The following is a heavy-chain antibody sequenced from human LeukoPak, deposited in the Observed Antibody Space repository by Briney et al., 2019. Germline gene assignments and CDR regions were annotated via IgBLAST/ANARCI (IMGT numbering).Heavy chain of an antibody. V-gene: IGHV3-23*01. CDR2: ISGSGGST. J-gene: IGHJ3*02. CDR1: GFTFSSYA. Sequence: GGSLRLSCAASGFTFSSYAMTWVRQTPGKGLEWVSFISGSGGSTYYADSVKGRFTISRDNSKNTLYLQMNSLRAEDTAVYYCASRGCSSTSCYFGAFDIWGQGTMVTVSS. D-gene: IGHD2-2*01. CDR3: ASRGCSSTSCYFGAFDI.